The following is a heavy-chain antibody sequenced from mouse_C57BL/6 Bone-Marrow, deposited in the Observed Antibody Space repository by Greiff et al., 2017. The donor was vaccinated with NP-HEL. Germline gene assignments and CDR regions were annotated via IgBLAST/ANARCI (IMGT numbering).Heavy chain of an antibody. J-gene: IGHJ4*01. CDR1: GYSFTCYY. V-gene: IGHV1-66*01. CDR2: IYPGSGNS. D-gene: IGHD1-1*01. CDR3: ARDYGSSYGAYAMDY. Sequence: QVQLKQSGPELVKPGASVKISCKASGYSFTCYYIHWVKQRPGQGLEWIGWIYPGSGNSKYNEQFKGKATLPADTSSSTAYMQLSSLTSEDSAVYYCARDYGSSYGAYAMDYWGQGTSVTVSS.